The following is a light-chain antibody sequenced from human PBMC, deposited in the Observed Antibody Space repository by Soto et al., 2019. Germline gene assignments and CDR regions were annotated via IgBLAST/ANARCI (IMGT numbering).Light chain of an antibody. CDR2: EGT. J-gene: IGLJ1*01. Sequence: QSALTQPASVSGSPGQSITISCTGTSSDVVNDLLVSWYQQQPGKAPKLMIYEGTKRPAGVSDRFSGSKSGNTASLTISGLQAEDEADYYCASYTSSSSYVFGTGTKVTVL. CDR3: ASYTSSSSYV. V-gene: IGLV2-14*02. CDR1: SSDVVNDLL.